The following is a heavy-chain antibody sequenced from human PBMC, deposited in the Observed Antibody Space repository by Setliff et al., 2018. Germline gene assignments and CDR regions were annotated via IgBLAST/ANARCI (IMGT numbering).Heavy chain of an antibody. Sequence: GGSLRLSCAASGFTFSSYWMSWVRQAPGKGLEWVSGISGSGGNTQYADSVKGRFTISRDNSKNTLYLQMNSLRAEDTAVYYCVTSTIIIYYFDFWGQGTPVTVSS. D-gene: IGHD3-10*01. J-gene: IGHJ4*02. CDR1: GFTFSSYW. V-gene: IGHV3-23*01. CDR3: VTSTIIIYYFDF. CDR2: ISGSGGNT.